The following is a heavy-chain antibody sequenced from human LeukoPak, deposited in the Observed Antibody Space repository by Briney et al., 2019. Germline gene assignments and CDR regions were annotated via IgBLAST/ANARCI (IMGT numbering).Heavy chain of an antibody. CDR2: INPNSGGT. Sequence: ASVKVSCKASGYTFTGYYMHWVRQAPGQGLEWMGWINPNSGGTNYAQKFQGKVTMTRDTSISTAYMELSRLRSDDTAVYYCARERTLTSCYDYWGQGTLVTVSS. CDR3: ARERTLTSCYDY. D-gene: IGHD2-15*01. CDR1: GYTFTGYY. V-gene: IGHV1-2*02. J-gene: IGHJ4*02.